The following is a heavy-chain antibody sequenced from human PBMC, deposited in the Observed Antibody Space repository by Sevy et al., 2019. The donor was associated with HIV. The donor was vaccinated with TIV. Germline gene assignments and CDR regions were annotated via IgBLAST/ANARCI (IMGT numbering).Heavy chain of an antibody. CDR2: IYYSGST. J-gene: IGHJ5*02. CDR3: ARSGFLEWPGSFRGPRNWFDP. Sequence: SETLSLTCTVSGGSISSYYWSWIRQPPGKGLKWIGYIYYSGSTNYNPSLKSRVTISVDTSKNQFSLKLSSVTAADTAVYYCARSGFLEWPGSFRGPRNWFDPWGQRTLVTVSS. CDR1: GGSISSYY. D-gene: IGHD3-3*01. V-gene: IGHV4-59*13.